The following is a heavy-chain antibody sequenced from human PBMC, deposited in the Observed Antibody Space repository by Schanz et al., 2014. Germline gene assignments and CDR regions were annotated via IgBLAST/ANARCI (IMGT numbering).Heavy chain of an antibody. J-gene: IGHJ1*01. CDR3: ATGRAASNFGSEYFLY. D-gene: IGHD6-13*01. V-gene: IGHV3-30*09. CDR1: RFTFSSYT. Sequence: QVQLVESGGGVVQPGRSLRLSWAASRFTFSSYTMHWVRQAPGKGLEWVALISYDGSNKYYADSVKGRFAISRENSKNTMFLQMSSLRPEDTAVYYCATGRAASNFGSEYFLYWGQGTLVTVSS. CDR2: ISYDGSNK.